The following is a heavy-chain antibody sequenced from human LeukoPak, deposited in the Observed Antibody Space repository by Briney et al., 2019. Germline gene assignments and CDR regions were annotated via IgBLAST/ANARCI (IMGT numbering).Heavy chain of an antibody. CDR3: ARVNRFAMVRGVISE. V-gene: IGHV1-18*01. D-gene: IGHD3-10*01. CDR1: GYTFTSYG. J-gene: IGHJ4*02. CDR2: ISAYNGNT. Sequence: GASVKVSCKASGYTFTSYGISWVRQAPGQGLEWMGWISAYNGNTNYAQKLQGRVTMTTDTSTSTAYMELRSLRSDDTAVYYCARVNRFAMVRGVISEWSQGTLVTVSS.